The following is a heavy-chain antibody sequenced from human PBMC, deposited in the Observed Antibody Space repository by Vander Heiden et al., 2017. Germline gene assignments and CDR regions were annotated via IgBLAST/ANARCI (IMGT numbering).Heavy chain of an antibody. CDR1: GYTFPTYY. V-gene: IGHV1-46*01. J-gene: IGHJ4*02. CDR2: INPSGGGT. CDR3: ARESLSSLDY. Sequence: QVQLVQSGAEVKKPGASLKVSCKASGYTFPTYYIHWVRRAPGQGLEWVGVINPSGGGTNYAQKFQGRVTMTRDTSTSTVYMELSSLRSGDTAVDFCARESLSSLDYWGQGTLVTVSS. D-gene: IGHD6-6*01.